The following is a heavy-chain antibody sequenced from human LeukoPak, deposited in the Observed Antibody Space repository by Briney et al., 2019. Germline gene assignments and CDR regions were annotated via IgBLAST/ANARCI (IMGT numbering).Heavy chain of an antibody. CDR3: ARDKAYCGGDCYRHSDAFDI. Sequence: GASVKVSCKASGGTFSSYTISWVRQAPEQGLEWMGRIIPILGIANYAQKFQGRVTITADKSTSTAYMELSSLRSEDTAVYYCARDKAYCGGDCYRHSDAFDIWGQGTMVTVSS. CDR2: IIPILGIA. V-gene: IGHV1-69*04. D-gene: IGHD2-21*02. J-gene: IGHJ3*02. CDR1: GGTFSSYT.